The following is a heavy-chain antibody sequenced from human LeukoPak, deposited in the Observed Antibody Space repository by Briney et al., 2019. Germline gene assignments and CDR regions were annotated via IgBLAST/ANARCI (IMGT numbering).Heavy chain of an antibody. Sequence: SETLSLTCAVYGGSFSGYYWSWIRQPPGKGLEWIGEINHSGSTNYNPSLKSRVTISVDTSKNQFSLKLSSVTAADTAVYYCARGFRYCSSTSCCVSGWFDPWGQGTLVTVSS. D-gene: IGHD2-2*01. CDR2: INHSGST. J-gene: IGHJ5*02. CDR1: GGSFSGYY. V-gene: IGHV4-34*01. CDR3: ARGFRYCSSTSCCVSGWFDP.